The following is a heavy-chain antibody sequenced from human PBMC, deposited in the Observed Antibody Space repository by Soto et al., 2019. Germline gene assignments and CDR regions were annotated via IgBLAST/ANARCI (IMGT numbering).Heavy chain of an antibody. CDR3: ARDRDDHYYYYGMDV. CDR1: GFTFSSYE. CDR2: ISSSGSTI. D-gene: IGHD1-1*01. Sequence: GGSLRLSCAACGFTFSSYEMNWVRQAPGKGLEWVSYISSSGSTIYYADSVKGRFTISRDNAKNSLYLQMNSLRAEDTAVYYCARDRDDHYYYYGMDVWGQGTTVTVSS. V-gene: IGHV3-48*03. J-gene: IGHJ6*02.